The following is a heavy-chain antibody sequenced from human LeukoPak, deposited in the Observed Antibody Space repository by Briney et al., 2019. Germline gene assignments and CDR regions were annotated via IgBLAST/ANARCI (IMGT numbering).Heavy chain of an antibody. CDR3: ARAGEDFWSGYPKGFDY. J-gene: IGHJ4*02. D-gene: IGHD3-3*01. V-gene: IGHV3-30*03. Sequence: GGSLRLSCAASGFTFSSYGMHWVRQAPGKGLEWVAAISYDGSNKYYADSVKGRFTISRDNSKNTLYLQMNSLRAEDTAVYYCARAGEDFWSGYPKGFDYWGQGTLVTVSS. CDR1: GFTFSSYG. CDR2: ISYDGSNK.